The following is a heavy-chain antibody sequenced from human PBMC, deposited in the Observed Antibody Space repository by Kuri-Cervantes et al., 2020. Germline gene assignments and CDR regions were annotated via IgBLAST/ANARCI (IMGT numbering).Heavy chain of an antibody. CDR2: INPSGGST. Sequence: ASVKVSCKASGYTFTSYYMHWVRQAPGQGLEWMGIINPSGGSTSCAQKFQGRVTMTRDTSTSTVYMELSSLRSEDTAVYYCARDSRKYKHSSLYYFDYWGQGTLVTVSS. J-gene: IGHJ4*02. V-gene: IGHV1-46*01. CDR3: ARDSRKYKHSSLYYFDY. D-gene: IGHD6-6*01. CDR1: GYTFTSYY.